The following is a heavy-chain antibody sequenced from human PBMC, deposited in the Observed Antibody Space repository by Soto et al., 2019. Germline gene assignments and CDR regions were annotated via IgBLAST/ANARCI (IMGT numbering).Heavy chain of an antibody. CDR3: ARVGPPEYYYYGMDV. Sequence: SGTLSLTCTVSGGSISSSSYYWGWIRQPPGKGLEWIGSIYYSGSTYYNPSLKSRVTISVDTSKNQFSLKLSSVTAADTAVYYCARVGPPEYYYYGMDVWGQGTTVNVSS. CDR2: IYYSGST. J-gene: IGHJ6*02. CDR1: GGSISSSSYY. V-gene: IGHV4-39*01.